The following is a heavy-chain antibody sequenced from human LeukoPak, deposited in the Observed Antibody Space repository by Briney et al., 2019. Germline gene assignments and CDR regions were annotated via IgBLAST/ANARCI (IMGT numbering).Heavy chain of an antibody. CDR2: IDGTNSYA. CDR3: AAFYYSAFFDY. CDR1: GFTFSDYY. J-gene: IGHJ4*02. Sequence: KPGGSLRLSCAASGFTFSDYYVTWIRQAPGKGLEWVSYIDGTNSYANYADSVKGRFTIARDNAKNSLYLQMNSLRAEDTAVYYYAAFYYSAFFDYWGLGTLVTVSS. D-gene: IGHD3-10*01. V-gene: IGHV3-11*03.